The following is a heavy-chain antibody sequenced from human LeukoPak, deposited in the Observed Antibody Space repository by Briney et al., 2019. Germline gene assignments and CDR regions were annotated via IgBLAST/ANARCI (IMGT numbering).Heavy chain of an antibody. CDR3: ARIYSSSWWLRSGWFDP. CDR2: MYTSGST. CDR1: GGSISSYY. D-gene: IGHD6-13*01. V-gene: IGHV4-4*07. Sequence: PSETLSLTCTVSGGSISSYYWSWIRQPAGKGLEWIGRMYTSGSTNYNPSLKSRVTMSVDTSKNQFSLRLSSVTAADTAVYYCARIYSSSWWLRSGWFDPWGQGTLVTVSS. J-gene: IGHJ5*02.